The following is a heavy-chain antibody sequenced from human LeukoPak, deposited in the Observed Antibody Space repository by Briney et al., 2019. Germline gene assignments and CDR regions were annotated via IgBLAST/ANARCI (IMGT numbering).Heavy chain of an antibody. J-gene: IGHJ4*02. D-gene: IGHD6-13*01. CDR2: IYPGDSDT. V-gene: IGHV5-51*01. Sequence: GESLKISCNGSGYSFTSYWIGWVRQMPGKGLEWMGIIYPGDSDTRYSLSFQGQVTISADKSISTAYLLWSSLKASDTAMYYCARRTRYSSSWYWGNYFDYWGQGTLVTVSS. CDR3: ARRTRYSSSWYWGNYFDY. CDR1: GYSFTSYW.